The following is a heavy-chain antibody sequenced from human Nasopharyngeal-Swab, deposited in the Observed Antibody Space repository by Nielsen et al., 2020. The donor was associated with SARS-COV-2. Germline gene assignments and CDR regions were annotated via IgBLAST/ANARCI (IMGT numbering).Heavy chain of an antibody. D-gene: IGHD1-26*01. V-gene: IGHV3-53*01. J-gene: IGHJ4*02. CDR2: IYNSGST. CDR1: GFTFTNYA. Sequence: ESLKISCAASGFTFTNYAMNWVRQAPGKELEWVSVIYNSGSTQYADSVRGRFTVSRDDSKNTLYLQMNGLRAEDTAMYYCARERSLFSGSYHGFDYWGQGALVTVSS. CDR3: ARERSLFSGSYHGFDY.